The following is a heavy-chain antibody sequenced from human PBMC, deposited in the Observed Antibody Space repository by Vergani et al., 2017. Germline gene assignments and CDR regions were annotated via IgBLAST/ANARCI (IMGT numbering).Heavy chain of an antibody. CDR1: GFTLSNYD. V-gene: IGHV3-30*02. CDR3: AKHFRGWGIDY. J-gene: IGHJ4*02. CDR2: IQFDGSNQ. D-gene: IGHD3-16*01. Sequence: QVQLLESGGGVVQRGGSLRLSCATSGFTLSNYDMQWIRQGPGKGLEFVAFIQFDGSNQYYADSVKGRFTRSRDFSKNTLYLQMNSLRTDDTATYYCAKHFRGWGIDYWGQGTQVIVSS.